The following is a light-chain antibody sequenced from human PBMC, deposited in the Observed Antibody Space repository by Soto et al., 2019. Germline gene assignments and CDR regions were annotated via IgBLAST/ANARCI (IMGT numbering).Light chain of an antibody. CDR2: DAS. J-gene: IGKJ4*01. CDR1: QSVSSY. V-gene: IGKV3-11*01. CDR3: QQRSNWLT. Sequence: EIVLTQSPATLSLSPGERATLSCRASQSVSSYLAWYQQKPGQAPRLLIYDASSRATGIPARFSGSGSGTDFTLTISSLEPEVVAVYYGQQRSNWLTFGGGTKVEIK.